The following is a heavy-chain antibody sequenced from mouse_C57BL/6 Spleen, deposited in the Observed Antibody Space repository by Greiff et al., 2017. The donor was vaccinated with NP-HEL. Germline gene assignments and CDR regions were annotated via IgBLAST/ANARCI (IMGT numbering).Heavy chain of an antibody. J-gene: IGHJ1*03. D-gene: IGHD2-5*01. V-gene: IGHV1-82*01. CDR2: IYPGDGDT. CDR1: GYAFSSSW. Sequence: VQLQQSGPELVKPGASVKISCKASGYAFSSSWMNWVKQRPGKGLEWIGRIYPGDGDTNYNGKFKGKATLTADKSSSTAYMQLSSLTSEDSAVYFCARASYCSNYEGYFDVWGTGTTVTVSS. CDR3: ARASYCSNYEGYFDV.